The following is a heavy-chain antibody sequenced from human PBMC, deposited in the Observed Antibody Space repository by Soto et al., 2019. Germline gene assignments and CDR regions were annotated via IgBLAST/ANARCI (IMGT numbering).Heavy chain of an antibody. Sequence: ASVKVSCKASGYTFTSYGISWVRQAPGQGLEWMGWISAYNGNTNYAQKLQGRVTMTTDTSTSTAYMELRSLRSDDTAVYYCARERSWGSRWYNHGWYYYYGMDVWGQGTTVTVSS. D-gene: IGHD6-13*01. CDR1: GYTFTSYG. V-gene: IGHV1-18*04. CDR3: ARERSWGSRWYNHGWYYYYGMDV. CDR2: ISAYNGNT. J-gene: IGHJ6*02.